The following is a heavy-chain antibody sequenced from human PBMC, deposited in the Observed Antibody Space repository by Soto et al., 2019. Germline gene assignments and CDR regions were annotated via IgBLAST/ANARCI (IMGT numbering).Heavy chain of an antibody. Sequence: EVQLVESGGGLVQPGGSLKLSCAASGFTFSGSAMHWVRQASGKGLEWVGRIRSKANSYATAYAASVKGRFTISRDDSKNTEYLQKNSLKTEDTAVYYCTTAMIVVETAVDYWGQGTLVTVSS. V-gene: IGHV3-73*01. CDR2: IRSKANSYAT. D-gene: IGHD3-22*01. CDR3: TTAMIVVETAVDY. J-gene: IGHJ4*02. CDR1: GFTFSGSA.